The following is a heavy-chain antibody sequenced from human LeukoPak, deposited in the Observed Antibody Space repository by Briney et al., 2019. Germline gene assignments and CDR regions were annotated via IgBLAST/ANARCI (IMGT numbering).Heavy chain of an antibody. D-gene: IGHD3-3*01. CDR1: GYSFTSYW. Sequence: GESLKISCKGSGYSFTSYWIGWVRQMPGKGLEWMGIIYPGDSDTRYSPSFQGQVTISADKSISTAYLQWSSLKASDTAMYYCARQKSYDFWSGYQNWFDPWGQGTLVTVSS. CDR2: IYPGDSDT. V-gene: IGHV5-51*01. CDR3: ARQKSYDFWSGYQNWFDP. J-gene: IGHJ5*02.